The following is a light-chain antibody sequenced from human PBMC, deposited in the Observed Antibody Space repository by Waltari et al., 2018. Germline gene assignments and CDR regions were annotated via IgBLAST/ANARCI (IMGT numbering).Light chain of an antibody. V-gene: IGKV3-15*01. CDR3: QQYNNWPPVFT. J-gene: IGKJ3*01. Sequence: IVMTQSPATLSVSPGERATLPCRASQSISSNLAWYQQRPGQAPRLLIYGASNRATGIPARFSGSGSGTEFTLTISSLQSEDLAVYYCQQYNNWPPVFTFGPGTKVDIK. CDR2: GAS. CDR1: QSISSN.